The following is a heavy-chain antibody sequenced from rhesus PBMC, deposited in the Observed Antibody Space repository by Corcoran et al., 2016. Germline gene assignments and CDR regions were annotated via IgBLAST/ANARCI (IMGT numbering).Heavy chain of an antibody. Sequence: QVQLQESGPGLVKPSETLSLTCAVSGGSISSGYYYWSWIRQPPGKGLEWIGYITYSESTSYNPSLKSRVTISRDTSRNQFSLKLSSVTAADAAVYYCARGAYGSSFDYWGQGVLVTVSS. D-gene: IGHD4-29*01. V-gene: IGHV4-122*02. CDR1: GGSISSGYYY. CDR3: ARGAYGSSFDY. J-gene: IGHJ4*01. CDR2: ITYSEST.